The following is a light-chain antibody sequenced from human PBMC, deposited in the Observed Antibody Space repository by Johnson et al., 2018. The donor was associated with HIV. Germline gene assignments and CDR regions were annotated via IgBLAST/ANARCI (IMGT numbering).Light chain of an antibody. CDR3: GTWDNSLSAYV. CDR2: DHT. V-gene: IGLV1-51*01. CDR1: NSNIGSYY. Sequence: QSVLTQPASVSAASGQKVNISCSGSNSNIGSYYVSWYQHLPGTAPKLLIYDHTKRPSGIPDRFSGSKSYTSATLGLTGLQTGDEADYFCGTWDNSLSAYVFATGTKVTVL. J-gene: IGLJ1*01.